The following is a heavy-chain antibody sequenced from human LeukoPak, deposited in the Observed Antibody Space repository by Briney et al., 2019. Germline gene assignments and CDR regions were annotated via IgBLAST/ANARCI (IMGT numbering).Heavy chain of an antibody. V-gene: IGHV1-8*03. J-gene: IGHJ6*03. CDR3: ARGFAYDFWSGYLIPYYYYYMDV. Sequence: ASVKVSCKASGYTFTSYGITWVRQAPGQGLEWMGWMNPNSGNTGYAQKFQGRVTITRNTSISTAYMELSSLRSEDTAVYYCARGFAYDFWSGYLIPYYYYYMDVWGKGTTVTVSS. D-gene: IGHD3-3*01. CDR1: GYTFTSYG. CDR2: MNPNSGNT.